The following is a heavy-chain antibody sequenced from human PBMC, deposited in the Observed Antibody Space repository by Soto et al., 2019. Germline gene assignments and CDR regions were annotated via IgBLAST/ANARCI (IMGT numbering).Heavy chain of an antibody. J-gene: IGHJ6*02. D-gene: IGHD6-6*01. CDR3: ATDSPQLGPYYYYYGMDV. Sequence: GASVKVSCKVSGYTRTELSMHWVRHAPGKGLEWMGGFDPEDGETIYAQKFQGRVTMTEDTSTDTAYMELSSLRSEDTAVYYCATDSPQLGPYYYYYGMDVWGQGTTVTVSS. CDR1: GYTRTELS. V-gene: IGHV1-24*01. CDR2: FDPEDGET.